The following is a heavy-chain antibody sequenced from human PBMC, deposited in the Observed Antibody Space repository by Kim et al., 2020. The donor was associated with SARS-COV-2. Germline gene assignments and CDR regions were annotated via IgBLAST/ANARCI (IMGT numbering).Heavy chain of an antibody. CDR2: ISPDGSST. J-gene: IGHJ3*01. CDR1: GFTFSTYW. Sequence: GGSLRLSCAASGFTFSTYWMHWVRQAPGKGLVWVSRISPDGSSTTYADSVKGRFTISRDNAKNTLYLQMNSLRAEDTALYYCARPYGSGSYIVAFDLWGQGTMVTVSS. D-gene: IGHD3-10*01. CDR3: ARPYGSGSYIVAFDL. V-gene: IGHV3-74*01.